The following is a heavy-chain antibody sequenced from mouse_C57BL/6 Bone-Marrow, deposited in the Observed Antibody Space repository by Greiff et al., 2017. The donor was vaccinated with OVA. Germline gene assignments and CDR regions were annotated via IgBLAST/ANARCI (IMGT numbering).Heavy chain of an antibody. Sequence: QVQLQQSGAELARPGASVKMSCKASGYTFTSYTMHWVKQRPGQGLEWIGYINPSSGYTKYNHKFKDKATLTADKSSSTAYMQLSSMTSEDSAVYYCARKYYSNWKAMDYWGQGTSVTVSS. V-gene: IGHV1-4*01. J-gene: IGHJ4*01. D-gene: IGHD2-5*01. CDR3: ARKYYSNWKAMDY. CDR1: GYTFTSYT. CDR2: INPSSGYT.